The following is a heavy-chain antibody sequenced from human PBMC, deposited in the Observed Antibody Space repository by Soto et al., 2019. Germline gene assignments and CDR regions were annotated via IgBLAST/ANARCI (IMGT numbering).Heavy chain of an antibody. CDR2: INAGNGNT. CDR3: AMTTVTTRWFFDY. J-gene: IGHJ4*02. V-gene: IGHV1-3*01. Sequence: ASVKVSCKASGYTFTSYAMHWVRQAPGQRLEWMGWINAGNGNTKYSQKFQGRVTITRNTSISTAYMELSSLRSEDTAVYYCAMTTVTTRWFFDYWGQGTLVTVSS. D-gene: IGHD4-17*01. CDR1: GYTFTSYA.